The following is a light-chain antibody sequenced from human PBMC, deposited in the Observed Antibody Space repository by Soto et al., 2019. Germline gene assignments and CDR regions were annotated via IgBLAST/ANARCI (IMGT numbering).Light chain of an antibody. CDR1: SSDDGRYNL. V-gene: IGLV2-23*02. CDR2: EVS. Sequence: QSALTQPASVSGSPGQSITISCTGTSSDDGRYNLVSWYQQHPGKAPKLMIYEVSKRPSGVSNRCSGSKSGNTASLTISGLQAEDEADYYCCSYAGSSTFPWVFGGGTKLTVL. J-gene: IGLJ3*02. CDR3: CSYAGSSTFPWV.